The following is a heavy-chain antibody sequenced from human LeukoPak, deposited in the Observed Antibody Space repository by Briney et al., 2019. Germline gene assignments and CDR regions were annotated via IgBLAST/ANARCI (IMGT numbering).Heavy chain of an antibody. CDR2: IYYSGST. Sequence: PSETLSLTCTVSGGSISGSSYYWGWIRQPPGKGLEWIGSIYYSGSTYYNPSLKSRVTISVDTSKNQFSLKLSSVTAADTAVYYCARLDYYDSSDFAAAEFYYFDYWGQGTLVTVSS. CDR3: ARLDYYDSSDFAAAEFYYFDY. CDR1: GGSISGSSYY. V-gene: IGHV4-39*01. D-gene: IGHD3-22*01. J-gene: IGHJ4*02.